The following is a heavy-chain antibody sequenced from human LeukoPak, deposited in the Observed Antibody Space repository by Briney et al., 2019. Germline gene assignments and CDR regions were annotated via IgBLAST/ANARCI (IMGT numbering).Heavy chain of an antibody. CDR3: AAVTAVAGMAFDI. Sequence: SVKVSCKASGFTFTSSAMQWVRQARGQRLEWIGWIVVGSGNTNYAQKFQERVTITRDMSTSTAYTELSSLRSEDTAVYYCAAVTAVAGMAFDIWGQGTMVTVSS. J-gene: IGHJ3*02. CDR2: IVVGSGNT. V-gene: IGHV1-58*02. CDR1: GFTFTSSA. D-gene: IGHD6-19*01.